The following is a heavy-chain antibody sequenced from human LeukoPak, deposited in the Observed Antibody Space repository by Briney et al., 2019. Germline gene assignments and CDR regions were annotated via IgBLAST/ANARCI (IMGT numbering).Heavy chain of an antibody. CDR2: ISGSGGST. J-gene: IGHJ5*02. D-gene: IGHD6-13*01. CDR1: GFTFSSYA. CDR3: AKDRSSSWYSNWFDP. V-gene: IGHV3-23*01. Sequence: GGSLRLSCAASGFTFSSYAMSWVRQAPGKGLEWVSAISGSGGSTNYADSVKGRFTISRDNSKNTLYLQMNSLRAEDTAVYYCAKDRSSSWYSNWFDPWGQGTLVTVSS.